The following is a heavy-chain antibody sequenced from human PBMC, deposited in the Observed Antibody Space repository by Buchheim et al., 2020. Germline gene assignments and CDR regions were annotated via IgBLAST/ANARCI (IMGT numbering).Heavy chain of an antibody. CDR3: ARRGELYWYFDR. D-gene: IGHD3-10*01. CDR1: GFTVSNNY. J-gene: IGHJ2*01. CDR2: IFGGGST. Sequence: EVQLVESGGGLVQPGGSLRLSCAASGFTVSNNYMNWVRQAPGKGLEWVSVIFGGGSTSYANSVKGRFTISRDDSKNTLYLQMNSLRAEDTAVYYCARRGELYWYFDRWGRGTL. V-gene: IGHV3-66*02.